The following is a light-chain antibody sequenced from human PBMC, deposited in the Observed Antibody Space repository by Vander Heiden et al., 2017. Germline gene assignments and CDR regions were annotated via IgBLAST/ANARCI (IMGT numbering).Light chain of an antibody. CDR1: ELPKQF. CDR2: QDT. Sequence: SFDLSQPPSVSVSSGQTARITCSGDELPKQFTYWYQQKPGQAPSFIIYQDTERPSGIPERFSGSKSGTTVTLTISEVRAEDEADYYCQSSDSSGDYPVFGGGTKLTVL. V-gene: IGLV3-25*03. CDR3: QSSDSSGDYPV. J-gene: IGLJ2*01.